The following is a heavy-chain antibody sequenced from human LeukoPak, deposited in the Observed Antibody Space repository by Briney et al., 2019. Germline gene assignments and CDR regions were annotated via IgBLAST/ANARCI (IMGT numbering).Heavy chain of an antibody. V-gene: IGHV1-2*02. CDR3: ARDQYSNDAFDI. CDR2: INPNSGGT. Sequence: ASVKVSCKASGYTFTSYGISWVRQAPGQGLEWMGWINPNSGGTNYAQKFQGRVTMTRDTSISTAYMELSRLRSDDTAVYYCARDQYSNDAFDIWGQGTMVTVSS. J-gene: IGHJ3*02. D-gene: IGHD6-6*01. CDR1: GYTFTSYG.